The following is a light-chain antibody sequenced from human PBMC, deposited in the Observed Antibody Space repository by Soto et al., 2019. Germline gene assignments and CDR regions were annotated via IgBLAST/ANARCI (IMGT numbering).Light chain of an antibody. CDR1: NRDVGSYNL. J-gene: IGLJ3*02. CDR3: SSYTTTSTLV. Sequence: QSVLTQPASVSGSPGQSITIACTGTNRDVGSYNLVSWYQQRPGEAPKLIISEVRNRPSGISYRFTGSKSGNTASLPISGLQAEDEADYYCSSYTTTSTLVFGGGTKLTVL. V-gene: IGLV2-14*01. CDR2: EVR.